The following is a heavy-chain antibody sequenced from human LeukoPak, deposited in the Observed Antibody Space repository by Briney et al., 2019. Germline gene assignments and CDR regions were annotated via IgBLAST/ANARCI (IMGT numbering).Heavy chain of an antibody. J-gene: IGHJ4*02. Sequence: SETLSLTCTVSDGSISSYYWSWIRQPPGKGLEWIGYIYYSGSTNYNPSLKSRVTISVATSKNQFSLKLSSVSAADTAVYYCARDRRRVGAPYFDSWGQGTLVTVSS. D-gene: IGHD1-26*01. CDR1: DGSISSYY. CDR2: IYYSGST. CDR3: ARDRRRVGAPYFDS. V-gene: IGHV4-59*01.